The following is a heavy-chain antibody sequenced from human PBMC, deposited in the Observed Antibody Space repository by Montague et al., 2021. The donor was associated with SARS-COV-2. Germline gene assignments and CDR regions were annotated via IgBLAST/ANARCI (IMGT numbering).Heavy chain of an antibody. D-gene: IGHD1/OR15-1a*01. CDR3: ARGLMATSWNTMGV. CDR2: ISSSSSYI. CDR1: GFTFSSYS. V-gene: IGHV3-21*01. Sequence: SLRLSCAVSGFTFSSYSMNWVRQAPGKGLEWVSSISSSSSYIYYADSVKGRFTISRDNAKNMLYLQMNSLRADDTAVYYCARGLMATSWNTMGVWGHGSTVTVSS. J-gene: IGHJ6*02.